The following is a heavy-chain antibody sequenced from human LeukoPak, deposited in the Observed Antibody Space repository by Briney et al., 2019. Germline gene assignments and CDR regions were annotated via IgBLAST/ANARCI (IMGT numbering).Heavy chain of an antibody. CDR1: GVSFSGYY. J-gene: IGHJ5*02. D-gene: IGHD3-22*01. CDR3: ATQSYYYDSSGYYYWFDP. V-gene: IGHV4-34*01. Sequence: PSETLSLTCAVYGVSFSGYYWSWIRQPPGKGLEWIGEINHSGSTNYNPSLKSRVTISVDTSKNQFSLKLSSVTAADTAVYYCATQSYYYDSSGYYYWFDPWGQGTLVTVSS. CDR2: INHSGST.